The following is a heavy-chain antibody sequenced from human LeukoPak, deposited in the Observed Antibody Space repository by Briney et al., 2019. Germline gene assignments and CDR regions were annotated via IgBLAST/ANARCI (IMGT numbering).Heavy chain of an antibody. CDR2: ISWNSGSI. CDR3: AKDYSGSDDAFDI. V-gene: IGHV3-9*01. D-gene: IGHD1-26*01. CDR1: GFTFDDYA. Sequence: GGSLRLSCAASGFTFDDYAMHWVRQAPGKGLEWVSGISWNSGSIGYADSVKGRFTISRDNAKNSLYLQMNSLRAEDTALYYCAKDYSGSDDAFDIWGQGTMVTVSS. J-gene: IGHJ3*02.